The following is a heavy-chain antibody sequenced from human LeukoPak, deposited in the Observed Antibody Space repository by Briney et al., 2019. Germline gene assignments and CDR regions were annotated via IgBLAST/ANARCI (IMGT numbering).Heavy chain of an antibody. CDR2: LSGSGEST. CDR1: GFTLGTYG. D-gene: IGHD3-16*01. Sequence: PGGTLRLSCAASGFTLGTYGVTWVRQAPGKGLEWVSALSGSGESTYHADSVKGRFTISRDTSKNTLYLQMNSLRAEDTAVYYCAKWAGYGRWYFDLWGRGTLVTVSS. J-gene: IGHJ2*01. CDR3: AKWAGYGRWYFDL. V-gene: IGHV3-23*01.